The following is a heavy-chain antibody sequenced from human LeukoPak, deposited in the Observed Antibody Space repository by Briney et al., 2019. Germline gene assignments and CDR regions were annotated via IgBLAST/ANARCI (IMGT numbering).Heavy chain of an antibody. CDR2: ISSSSSTI. Sequence: GGSLRLSCAASGFTFSSYSMNWVRQAPGKGLEWVSYISSSSSTIYYADSVKGRFTISRDNAKKSLYLQMNSLRAEDTAVYYCARGVSLLWFGPWGQGTLVTVSS. CDR3: ARGVSLLWFGP. J-gene: IGHJ5*02. V-gene: IGHV3-48*01. CDR1: GFTFSSYS. D-gene: IGHD3-10*01.